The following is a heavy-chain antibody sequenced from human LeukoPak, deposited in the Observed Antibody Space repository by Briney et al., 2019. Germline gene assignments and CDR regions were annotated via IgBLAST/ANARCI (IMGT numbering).Heavy chain of an antibody. CDR2: INPNSGDT. CDR1: GYTFTGYY. J-gene: IGHJ1*01. Sequence: GASVKVSCKASGYTFTGYYIQWVRQAPGQGLEWMGWINPNSGDTKYAQKFQGRVTMTRDTSISTAYMELSRLRSDDTAVYYCARGYSRYFQHWGQGTLVTVSS. V-gene: IGHV1-2*02. D-gene: IGHD2-15*01. CDR3: ARGYSRYFQH.